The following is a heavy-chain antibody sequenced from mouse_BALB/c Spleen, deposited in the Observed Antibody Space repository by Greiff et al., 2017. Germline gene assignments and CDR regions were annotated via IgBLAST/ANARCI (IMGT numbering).Heavy chain of an antibody. D-gene: IGHD1-1*01. Sequence: EVQRVESGGGLVKPGGSLKLSCAASGFTFSSYTMSWVRQTPEKRLEWVATISSGGGNTYYPDSVKGRFTISRDNAKNNLYLQMSSLRSEDTALYYCARSYYYGSSLDYWGQGTTLTVSS. CDR2: ISSGGGNT. J-gene: IGHJ2*01. CDR3: ARSYYYGSSLDY. V-gene: IGHV5-9*03. CDR1: GFTFSSYT.